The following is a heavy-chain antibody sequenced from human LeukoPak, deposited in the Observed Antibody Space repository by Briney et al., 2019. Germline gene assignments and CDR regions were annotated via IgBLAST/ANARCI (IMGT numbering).Heavy chain of an antibody. D-gene: IGHD3-22*01. V-gene: IGHV4-59*08. CDR3: ARRPDYYDGSGTQSWFDP. CDR2: IYYSGST. Sequence: PSETLSLTCTVSGGSIISYFWSWIRQPPGKGLEWIGNIYYSGSTNYNPSLKSRVTISVDTSKNQFSLKLSSVTAADTAVYYCARRPDYYDGSGTQSWFDPWGQGTLVTVSS. CDR1: GGSIISYF. J-gene: IGHJ5*02.